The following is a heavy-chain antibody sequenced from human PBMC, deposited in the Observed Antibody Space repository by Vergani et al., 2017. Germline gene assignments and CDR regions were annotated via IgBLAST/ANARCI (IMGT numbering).Heavy chain of an antibody. CDR2: INPNSGGT. J-gene: IGHJ6*02. D-gene: IGHD2-8*01. CDR1: GYTFTGYY. Sequence: VQLVESGGGLVQPGGSLRLSCAASGYTFTGYYMHWVRQASGQGLEWMGWINPNSGGTNYAQKFQGRVTMTRDTSISTAYMELSRLRSDDTAVYYCARAGDIVLRVYHYGMDVWGQGTTVTVSS. CDR3: ARAGDIVLRVYHYGMDV. V-gene: IGHV1-2*02.